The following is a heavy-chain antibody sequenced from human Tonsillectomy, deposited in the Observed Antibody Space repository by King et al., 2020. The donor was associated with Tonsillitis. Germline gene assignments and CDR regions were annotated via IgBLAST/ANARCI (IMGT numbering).Heavy chain of an antibody. CDR2: IYSGGSST. CDR1: GFTFSNYA. J-gene: IGHJ6*02. D-gene: IGHD3-10*01. CDR3: ANLEDYYGSGMDV. V-gene: IGHV3-23*03. Sequence: QLVQSGGGLVQPGGSLRLSCAASGFTFSNYAMNWVRQAPGQGLEWGSIIYSGGSSTYYADSVKGRFTISRDNSQNTLYLQMNSLRAEDTAVYYCANLEDYYGSGMDVGGQGTTVTVSS.